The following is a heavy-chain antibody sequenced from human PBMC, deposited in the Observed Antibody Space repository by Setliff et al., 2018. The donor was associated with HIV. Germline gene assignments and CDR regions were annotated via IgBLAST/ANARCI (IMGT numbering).Heavy chain of an antibody. J-gene: IGHJ4*02. CDR3: VRDQNTPSRCRSKTCINPGDY. V-gene: IGHV3-33*01. Sequence: GGSLRLSCAASGFSLSYHGMHWVRQAPGKGLEWVAIIWYDGSSEYYADSVKGRFTISRDNSKNTLYLQMDSLRAKDTAVYYCVRDQNTPSRCRSKTCINPGDYWGLGTLVTVSS. CDR1: GFSLSYHG. CDR2: IWYDGSSE. D-gene: IGHD2-2*01.